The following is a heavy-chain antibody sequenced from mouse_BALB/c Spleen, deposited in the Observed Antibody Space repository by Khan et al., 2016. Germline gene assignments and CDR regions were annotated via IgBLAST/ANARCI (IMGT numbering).Heavy chain of an antibody. V-gene: IGHV10-3*03. Sequence: EVQLVETGGGLVQPKGALKLSCAASGLTFNTYAMNWVCQAPGEGLEWVARIRSKSNNYETHYADSVKDRFTSSRDDSQSMLYLQMNNLKTDDTGMYYCVGEDYPYAMDDWGQGTSVTVSS. CDR1: GLTFNTYA. J-gene: IGHJ4*01. CDR3: VGEDYPYAMDD. D-gene: IGHD2-4*01. CDR2: IRSKSNNYET.